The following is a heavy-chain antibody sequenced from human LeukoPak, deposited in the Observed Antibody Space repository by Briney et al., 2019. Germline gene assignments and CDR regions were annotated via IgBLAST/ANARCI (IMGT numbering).Heavy chain of an antibody. CDR3: ARPNGDYYNWFDS. J-gene: IGHJ5*01. CDR2: INPNSGDT. CDR1: GYTFTDYQ. D-gene: IGHD4-17*01. Sequence: DSVMVSCKASGYTFTDYQMYWVRQAPGQGLEWMGWINPNSGDTNYAQKFQDRVILTRDTSISTAYMELTNVRGDDTAVYYCARPNGDYYNWFDSWGQVTLVTFSS. V-gene: IGHV1-2*02.